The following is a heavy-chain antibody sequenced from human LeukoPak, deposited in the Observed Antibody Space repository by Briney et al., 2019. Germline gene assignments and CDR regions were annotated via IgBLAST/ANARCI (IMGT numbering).Heavy chain of an antibody. CDR2: IYYSGST. J-gene: IGHJ3*02. CDR3: ARGITGINDAFDI. Sequence: SETLSLTCTVSGGSIRSFYWSWIRQPPGKGLEWIGYIYYSGSTNYNPSLKSRVTISVDTSKNQFSLKLSSVTAADTAVYYCARGITGINDAFDIWGQGTMVTVSS. D-gene: IGHD1-20*01. CDR1: GGSIRSFY. V-gene: IGHV4-59*01.